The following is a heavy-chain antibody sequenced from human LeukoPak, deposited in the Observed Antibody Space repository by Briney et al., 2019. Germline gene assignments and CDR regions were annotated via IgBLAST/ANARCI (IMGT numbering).Heavy chain of an antibody. J-gene: IGHJ4*02. Sequence: GGSLRLSCAASGFDFSDFWMSWVRQAPGKGLVWVSRIDSAGTDTIYADSVKGRFTISRDNAKGTLYLQLSSLRAEDSAIYYCVRGLRRDGFTFGFWGQGTLVTVSS. V-gene: IGHV3-74*01. D-gene: IGHD5-24*01. CDR1: GFDFSDFW. CDR2: IDSAGTDT. CDR3: VRGLRRDGFTFGF.